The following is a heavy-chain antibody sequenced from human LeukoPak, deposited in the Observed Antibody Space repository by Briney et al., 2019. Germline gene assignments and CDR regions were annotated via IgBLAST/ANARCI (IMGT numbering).Heavy chain of an antibody. CDR2: IYHSGST. V-gene: IGHV4-38-2*01. CDR1: GYSINSGYY. J-gene: IGHJ4*02. D-gene: IGHD4-23*01. Sequence: SQTVSLTCAVSGYSINSGYYGGWIRQSPGKGLEWIGSIYHSGSTYYNPSLKSRVTMSVDTSKKQFSLKLTSVTAADTAVYYCVRHAIGGNSVFDYWGQGTLVTVSS. CDR3: VRHAIGGNSVFDY.